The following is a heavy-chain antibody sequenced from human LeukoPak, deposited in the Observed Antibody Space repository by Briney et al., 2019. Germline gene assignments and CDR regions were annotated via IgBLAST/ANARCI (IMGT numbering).Heavy chain of an antibody. V-gene: IGHV3-21*01. CDR3: ARDSRVYDSSGYYPYYYYYMDV. J-gene: IGHJ6*03. Sequence: GGSLRLSCAASGFTFSSYSMNWVRQAPGKGLEWVSSISSSSSYIYYADSVKGRFTISRDNAKNSLYLQMNSLRAEDTAVYYCARDSRVYDSSGYYPYYYYYMDVWGKGTTVTISS. CDR2: ISSSSSYI. D-gene: IGHD3-22*01. CDR1: GFTFSSYS.